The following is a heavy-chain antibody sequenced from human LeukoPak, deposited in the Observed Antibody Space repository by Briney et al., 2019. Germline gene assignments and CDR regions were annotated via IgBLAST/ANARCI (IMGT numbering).Heavy chain of an antibody. D-gene: IGHD1-7*01. CDR3: ARMNYVSSGWGAPFDY. CDR1: GFTFSSFS. CDR2: IRSGGTNT. Sequence: GGSLRLSCAASGFTFSSFSMNWVRQAPGKGLEWGSYIRSGGTNTDYTGSVKGRFTISRDNAKNSLYLQMNSLRAEDTAVYYCARMNYVSSGWGAPFDYWGQGTLVTVSS. J-gene: IGHJ4*02. V-gene: IGHV3-48*04.